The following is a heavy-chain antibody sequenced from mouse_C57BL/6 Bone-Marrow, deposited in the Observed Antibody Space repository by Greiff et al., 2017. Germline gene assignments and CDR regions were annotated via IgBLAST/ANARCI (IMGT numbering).Heavy chain of an antibody. CDR3: TTGYSNLDY. D-gene: IGHD2-5*01. Sequence: SGAELVRPGASVKLSCTASGFNIKDDYMHWVKQRPEQGLEWIGWIDPENGDTEYASKFQGKATITADTSSNTAYLQLSSLTSEDTAVYYCTTGYSNLDYWGQGTTLTVSS. CDR1: GFNIKDDY. CDR2: IDPENGDT. J-gene: IGHJ2*01. V-gene: IGHV14-4*01.